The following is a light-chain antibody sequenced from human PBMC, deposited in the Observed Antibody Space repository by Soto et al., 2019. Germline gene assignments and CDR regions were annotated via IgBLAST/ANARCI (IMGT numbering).Light chain of an antibody. Sequence: QSALTQPRSVSGSPGQSVTISCSGSFSDIGYYDYVSWYQQHPGEVPTLLIYDVTKRPSGVPDRFSGSKSDNTASLTISGLQAGDEADYYCCSYAGSNTLYVVGTGTKLTVL. J-gene: IGLJ1*01. V-gene: IGLV2-11*01. CDR2: DVT. CDR3: CSYAGSNTLYV. CDR1: FSDIGYYDY.